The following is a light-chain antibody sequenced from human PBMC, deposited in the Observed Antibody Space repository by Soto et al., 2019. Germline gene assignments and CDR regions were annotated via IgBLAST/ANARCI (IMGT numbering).Light chain of an antibody. CDR1: QDISNY. CDR3: QQYDNLPIT. J-gene: IGKJ4*01. V-gene: IGKV1-33*01. Sequence: QMTQSPSSLSASVGDRVTITCQASQDISNYLNWYQQKPGKSPELLIYDASSLETGVPSRFSGSGSGTDFTFTISSLQPEDIATYYCQQYDNLPITFGGGTKVEIK. CDR2: DAS.